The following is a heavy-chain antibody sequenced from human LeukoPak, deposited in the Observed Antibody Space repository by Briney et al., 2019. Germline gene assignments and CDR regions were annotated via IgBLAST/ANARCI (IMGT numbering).Heavy chain of an antibody. Sequence: ASVTVSCKASGYTFTSSGISWVRQAPGQGLEWMGWISAYNGYTNYAQNLQGRVTMTTDTSTSTAYMELRSLRSDDTAVYYCAREASGGYFDYWGQGTLVTVSS. CDR3: AREASGGYFDY. CDR2: ISAYNGYT. D-gene: IGHD4-23*01. J-gene: IGHJ4*02. CDR1: GYTFTSSG. V-gene: IGHV1-18*01.